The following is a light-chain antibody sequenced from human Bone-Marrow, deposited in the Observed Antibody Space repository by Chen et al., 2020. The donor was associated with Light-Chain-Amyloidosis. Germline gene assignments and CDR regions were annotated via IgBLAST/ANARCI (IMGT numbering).Light chain of an antibody. Sequence: QSALTHPASVSGSPGQAITISCARTNSDVGAYNYASWYQQHPGEAPKLMIYDVSNRPTGVSNRVSGSKSGNTASLTTSGLQAGDEANYYCSSYTSSSTRVFGGGTKLTVL. CDR1: NSDVGAYNY. CDR2: DVS. J-gene: IGLJ2*01. CDR3: SSYTSSSTRV. V-gene: IGLV2-14*03.